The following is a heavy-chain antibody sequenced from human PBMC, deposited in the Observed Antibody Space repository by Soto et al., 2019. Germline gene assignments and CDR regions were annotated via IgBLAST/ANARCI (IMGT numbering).Heavy chain of an antibody. Sequence: SDTLSLTCAVYGGSFSGYYWSWIRQPPGKGLEWIGEINHSGSTNYNPSLKSRVTISVDTSKNQFSLKLSSVTAADTAVYYCARGLRGYCSSTSCDYYYYTDVWGKGTTVTVSS. CDR1: GGSFSGYY. CDR2: INHSGST. V-gene: IGHV4-34*01. D-gene: IGHD2-2*01. CDR3: ARGLRGYCSSTSCDYYYYTDV. J-gene: IGHJ6*03.